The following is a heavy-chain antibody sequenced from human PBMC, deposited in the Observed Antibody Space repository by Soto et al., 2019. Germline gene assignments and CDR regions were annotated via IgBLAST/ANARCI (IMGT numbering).Heavy chain of an antibody. Sequence: GGSLRLSCAASGFTFSSCEMNWVRQAPGKGLEWVSYISSSSSTIYYADSVKGRFTISRDNAKNSLYLQMNSLRAEDTAVYYCARGAYCSGGSCRHGGYYWGQGTLVTVSS. CDR3: ARGAYCSGGSCRHGGYY. D-gene: IGHD2-15*01. CDR2: ISSSSSTI. J-gene: IGHJ4*02. V-gene: IGHV3-48*03. CDR1: GFTFSSCE.